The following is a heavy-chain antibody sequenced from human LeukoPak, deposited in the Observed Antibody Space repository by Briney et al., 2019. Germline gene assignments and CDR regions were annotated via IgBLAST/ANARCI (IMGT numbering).Heavy chain of an antibody. J-gene: IGHJ3*02. V-gene: IGHV5-51*01. CDR1: GGSISSYY. D-gene: IGHD5/OR15-5a*01. CDR3: ARDLRSTEGAFDI. CDR2: VYPGDSDT. Sequence: ETLSLTCTVSGGSISSYYWSWIRQPAGKGLEWMGIVYPGDSDTRYSPSFQGQVTISVDKSITTAYLQWSSLRASDTAMYYCARDLRSTEGAFDIWGQGTMVTVSS.